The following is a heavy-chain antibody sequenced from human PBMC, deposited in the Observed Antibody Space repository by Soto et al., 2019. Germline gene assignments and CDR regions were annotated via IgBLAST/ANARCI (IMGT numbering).Heavy chain of an antibody. D-gene: IGHD1-1*01. Sequence: EVQLVESGGGLVQPGGSLRLSCAVSGFTFSDHYMDWVRQAPGKGLEWVGRSRNKANSYTTEYAASVKGRVTSSRDDSENLLYLQMDSLKTEDTAVYVCIRPLTGTTRGFDYWGQGTLVTVSS. CDR2: SRNKANSYTT. V-gene: IGHV3-72*01. J-gene: IGHJ4*02. CDR3: IRPLTGTTRGFDY. CDR1: GFTFSDHY.